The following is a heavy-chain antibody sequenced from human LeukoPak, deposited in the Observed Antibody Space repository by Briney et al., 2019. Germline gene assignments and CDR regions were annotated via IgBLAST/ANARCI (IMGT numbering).Heavy chain of an antibody. CDR1: GFTFSSYS. V-gene: IGHV3-21*01. J-gene: IGHJ5*02. D-gene: IGHD6-13*01. CDR3: ARSRSGPNWFEL. CDR2: IYSSGTYI. Sequence: GGSLRHSCAASGFTFSSYSMNWGRQAPGKGLEWVSSIYSSGTYIYYADSVKGRFTISRDNAKNLLYLQMNSLRAEDTAVYYCARSRSGPNWFELLGQGTLVTVSS.